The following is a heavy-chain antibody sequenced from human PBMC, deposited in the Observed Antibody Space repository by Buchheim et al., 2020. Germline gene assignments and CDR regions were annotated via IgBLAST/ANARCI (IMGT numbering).Heavy chain of an antibody. CDR1: GFTFSSYG. Sequence: QVQLVESGGGVVQPGRSLRLSCAASGFTFSSYGMHWVRQAPGKGLEWVAFIRYDGSNKYYADSVKGRFTISRDNSKNSLYLQMNSLRAEDTAVYYCAKEYFDWLLGSFDYWGQGTL. D-gene: IGHD3-9*01. J-gene: IGHJ4*02. CDR3: AKEYFDWLLGSFDY. V-gene: IGHV3-30*02. CDR2: IRYDGSNK.